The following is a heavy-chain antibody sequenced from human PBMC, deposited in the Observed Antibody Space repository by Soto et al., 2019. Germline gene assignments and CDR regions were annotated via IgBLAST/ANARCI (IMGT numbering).Heavy chain of an antibody. D-gene: IGHD3-3*01. CDR2: ISVDGSYK. J-gene: IGHJ5*02. V-gene: IGHV3-30*03. CDR3: ARAGNDFWSGYYTGRNWFDP. CDR1: GFTFSSCG. Sequence: GGSLRLSCAASGFTFSSCGMHWVRQAPGKGLEWVAVISVDGSYKNYADSVKGRFTISRDNSKNTLYLQMNSLRAEDTAVYYCARAGNDFWSGYYTGRNWFDPWGQGTLVTVSS.